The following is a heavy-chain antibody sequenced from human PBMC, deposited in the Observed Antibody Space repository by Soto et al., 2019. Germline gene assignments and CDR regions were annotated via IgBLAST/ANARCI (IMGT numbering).Heavy chain of an antibody. D-gene: IGHD3-9*01. CDR2: IYPGDSDT. CDR3: SRRSVLRYSDRRSYFEY. V-gene: IGHV5-51*01. J-gene: IGHJ4*02. CDR1: GYSFTSYW. Sequence: GESLKISCKGSGYSFTSYWIGWVRQMPGKGLEWMGIIYPGDSDTRYSPSFHGQVTISADKSISTAYLQWSSLKASDTAMYYCSRRSVLRYSDRRSYFEYWRQGTLVAVSS.